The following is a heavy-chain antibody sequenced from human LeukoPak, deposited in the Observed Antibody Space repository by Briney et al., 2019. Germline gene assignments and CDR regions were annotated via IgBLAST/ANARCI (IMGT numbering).Heavy chain of an antibody. D-gene: IGHD3-10*01. CDR1: GYTLTELS. J-gene: IGHJ5*02. CDR3: ATDWKNMVRGQGGWFDP. CDR2: FDPEDGET. Sequence: ASVKVSCKVSGYTLTELSMHWVRQAPGKGLAWMGGFDPEDGETIYAQKFQGRVTMTEDTSTDTAYMDLSSLRSEDTAVYYCATDWKNMVRGQGGWFDPWGQGTLVTVSS. V-gene: IGHV1-24*01.